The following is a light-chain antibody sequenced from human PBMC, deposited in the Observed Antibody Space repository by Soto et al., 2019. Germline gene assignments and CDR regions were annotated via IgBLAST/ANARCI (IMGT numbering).Light chain of an antibody. CDR2: DAS. Sequence: DIVLTQSPGTLSLSPGERAALSCRASQSVSSSYLAWYQQKLGQAPRLLIYDASRRATGIPDRFSGSGSGTDFTLTISGLQSEDSAVYFCQQYNNWPFSLGQGTRLEIK. V-gene: IGKV3-20*01. CDR1: QSVSSSY. CDR3: QQYNNWPFS. J-gene: IGKJ5*01.